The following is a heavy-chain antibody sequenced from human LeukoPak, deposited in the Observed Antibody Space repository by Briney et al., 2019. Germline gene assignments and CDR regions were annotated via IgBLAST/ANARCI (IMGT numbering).Heavy chain of an antibody. Sequence: ASVKVSCKASGYTFTGYYMHWVRQAPGQGLEWMGWINPNSGGTNYAQKFQGRVTMTRDTSISTAYMELSRLRSDDTAVYYCARLNYYDSSGYVSWGQGTLVTVSS. J-gene: IGHJ5*02. CDR2: INPNSGGT. D-gene: IGHD3-22*01. CDR3: ARLNYYDSSGYVS. CDR1: GYTFTGYY. V-gene: IGHV1-2*02.